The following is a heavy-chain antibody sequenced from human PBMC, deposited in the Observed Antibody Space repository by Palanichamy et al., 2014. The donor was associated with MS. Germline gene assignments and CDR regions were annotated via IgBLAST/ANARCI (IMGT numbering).Heavy chain of an antibody. CDR3: ARQYGSSWYAAFDI. J-gene: IGHJ3*02. CDR2: IYQSGST. V-gene: IGHV4-38-2*01. D-gene: IGHD6-13*01. Sequence: QVQLQESGPGLVKSSETLSLTCDVSGYSISSGYYWGWIRQPPGKGLEWIGSIYQSGSTYYNSSLESRVSISVDTSKNQFSLKLTSVTAADTAVYYCARQYGSSWYAAFDIWGQGTMVTVSS. CDR1: GYSISSGYY.